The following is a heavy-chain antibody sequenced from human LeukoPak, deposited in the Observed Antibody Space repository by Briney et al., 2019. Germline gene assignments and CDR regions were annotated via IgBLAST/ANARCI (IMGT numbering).Heavy chain of an antibody. D-gene: IGHD3-10*01. Sequence: GGSLRLSCAASGFTFSSYGMHWVRQAPGKGLEWVAVISYDGSNKYYADSVKGRFTISRDNSKNTLYLQMSSLRAEDTAVYYCAKDRGGPLGYWGQGTLVTVSS. CDR1: GFTFSSYG. CDR3: AKDRGGPLGY. J-gene: IGHJ4*02. CDR2: ISYDGSNK. V-gene: IGHV3-30*18.